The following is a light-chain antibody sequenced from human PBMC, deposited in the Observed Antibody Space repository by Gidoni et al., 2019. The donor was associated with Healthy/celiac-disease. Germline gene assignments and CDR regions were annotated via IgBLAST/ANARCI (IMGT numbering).Light chain of an antibody. J-gene: IGKJ5*01. CDR3: QHYDNLPRT. CDR1: QDISNY. CDR2: DAS. V-gene: IGKV1-33*01. Sequence: DIQMTQSPSSLSASVGDRVTITCQASQDISNYLNWYQQKPGKAPKLLIYDASNLETGVPSRFSGSGSGTDFTFTISSLQPEDIATYYGQHYDNLPRTFGQGTRLEIK.